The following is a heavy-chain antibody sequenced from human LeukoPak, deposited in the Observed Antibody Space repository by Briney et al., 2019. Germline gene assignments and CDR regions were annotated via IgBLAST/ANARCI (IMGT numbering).Heavy chain of an antibody. CDR3: ARVGTMVRGTRYGMDV. V-gene: IGHV4-59*01. D-gene: IGHD3-10*01. CDR1: GGSISSYY. J-gene: IGHJ6*02. Sequence: SETLSLTCTVSGGSISSYYWSWIRQPPGKGLEWTGYIYYSGSTNYNPSLKSRVTISVDTSKNQFSLKLSSVTAADTAVYYCARVGTMVRGTRYGMDVWGQGTTVTVSS. CDR2: IYYSGST.